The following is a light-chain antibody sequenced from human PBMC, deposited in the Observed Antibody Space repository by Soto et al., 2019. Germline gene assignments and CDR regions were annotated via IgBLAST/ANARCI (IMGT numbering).Light chain of an antibody. CDR1: QSIGNW. J-gene: IGKJ1*01. Sequence: EIQMIKSASTLSASVGDRVSITCRASQSIGNWLAWYQQKPGKAPKLLIYDASSLESGVPSRFSGSGSGTEFTLTISSLQPDDFATYYCQQYNSYSSTFGHGTKVDI. CDR2: DAS. CDR3: QQYNSYSST. V-gene: IGKV1-5*01.